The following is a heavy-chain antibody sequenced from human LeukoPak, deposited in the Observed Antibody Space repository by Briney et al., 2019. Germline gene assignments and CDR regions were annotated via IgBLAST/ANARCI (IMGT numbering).Heavy chain of an antibody. Sequence: GGSLRLSCAASGFTFSSYSMNWVRQAPGKGLEWVAHIKEDGSEKYYVDSVKGRFTISRDNAKNSLYLQMNSLRAEDTALYYCAREGGIYSYGYGRFDYWGQGTLVTVSS. CDR3: AREGGIYSYGYGRFDY. CDR1: GFTFSSYS. V-gene: IGHV3-7*01. D-gene: IGHD5-18*01. CDR2: IKEDGSEK. J-gene: IGHJ4*02.